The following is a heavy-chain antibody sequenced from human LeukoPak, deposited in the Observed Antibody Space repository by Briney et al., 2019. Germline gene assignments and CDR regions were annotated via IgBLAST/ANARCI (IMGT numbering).Heavy chain of an antibody. J-gene: IGHJ4*02. V-gene: IGHV4-61*02. CDR2: IYTSGST. Sequence: SQTLSLTCTASGGSISSGSYYWSWIRQPAGKGLEWIGRIYTSGSTNYSPSLKSRVTISVDTSKNQFSLKLSSVTAADTAVYYCARDTAAYCSGGSCYYPDYWGQGTLVTVSS. D-gene: IGHD2-15*01. CDR3: ARDTAAYCSGGSCYYPDY. CDR1: GGSISSGSYY.